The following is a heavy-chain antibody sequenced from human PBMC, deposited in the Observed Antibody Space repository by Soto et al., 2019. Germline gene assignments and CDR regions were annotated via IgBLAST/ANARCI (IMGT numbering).Heavy chain of an antibody. D-gene: IGHD6-19*01. CDR3: AKPRPGSGWYDAFDT. V-gene: IGHV3-23*01. J-gene: IGHJ3*02. Sequence: GVSLGLSFAAPGFTFSSYSMSWVRQAPGKGLEWVSAISGSGGSTYYAGSVKGRFTISRDNSKNTLYLQMNSLRAEDTAVYYCAKPRPGSGWYDAFDTWGQGTMVTVSS. CDR2: ISGSGGST. CDR1: GFTFSSYS.